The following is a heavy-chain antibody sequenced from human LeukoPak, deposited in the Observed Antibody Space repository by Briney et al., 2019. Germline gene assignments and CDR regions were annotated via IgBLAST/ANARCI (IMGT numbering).Heavy chain of an antibody. CDR2: VSSTGSA. J-gene: IGHJ4*02. Sequence: SETLSLTCTVSGGSINAFYWSVIRQPAGKGLEWIGRVSSTGSANYNPSLKTRVTMSVDKSKNQFSLSLTSVAAADTAVYYCSRGSGSHFPFEYWGLGTLVTVSS. V-gene: IGHV4-4*07. CDR1: GGSINAFY. D-gene: IGHD1-26*01. CDR3: SRGSGSHFPFEY.